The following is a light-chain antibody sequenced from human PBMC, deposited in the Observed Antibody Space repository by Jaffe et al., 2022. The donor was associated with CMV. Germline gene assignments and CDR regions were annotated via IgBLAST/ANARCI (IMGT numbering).Light chain of an antibody. J-gene: IGKJ5*01. Sequence: DIVMTQSPDSLAVSLGERATINCKSSQSLLYNSNNKNYLAWYQQKPRQPPKLLIYWAFTRESGVPDRFSGSGSGTDFTLTISSLQAEDVAVYFCQQYYSSPITFGQGTRLEIK. CDR3: QQYYSSPIT. CDR2: WAF. CDR1: QSLLYNSNNKNY. V-gene: IGKV4-1*01.